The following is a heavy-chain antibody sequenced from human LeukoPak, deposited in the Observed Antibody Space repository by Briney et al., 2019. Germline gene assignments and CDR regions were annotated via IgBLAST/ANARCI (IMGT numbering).Heavy chain of an antibody. D-gene: IGHD7-27*01. CDR1: GGSISGYY. CDR2: IHYSGST. V-gene: IGHV4-59*01. Sequence: SETLSLTCSVSGGSISGYYWSWIRQPPGKGLEWMGYIHYSGSTNYNPSLKSRVTISVDTSKNQFSLKLSSVTAADTAVYYCARTPGDWYFDLWGRGTLVTVSS. J-gene: IGHJ2*01. CDR3: ARTPGDWYFDL.